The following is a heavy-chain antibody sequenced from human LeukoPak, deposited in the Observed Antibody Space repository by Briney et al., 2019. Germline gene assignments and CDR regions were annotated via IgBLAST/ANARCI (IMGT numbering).Heavy chain of an antibody. CDR1: GYSFTSYW. J-gene: IGHJ5*02. V-gene: IGHV5-51*01. CDR2: IYPGESDT. CDR3: ARPLVYFGSGSYYKPGWFDP. Sequence: GESLKISCKASGYSFTSYWIGWVRQMPGKGLDWMGIIYPGESDTRYSPSFQAQVTISADKSISTAYLQWSSLKASDTAMYYCARPLVYFGSGSYYKPGWFDPWGQGTLVTVSS. D-gene: IGHD3-10*01.